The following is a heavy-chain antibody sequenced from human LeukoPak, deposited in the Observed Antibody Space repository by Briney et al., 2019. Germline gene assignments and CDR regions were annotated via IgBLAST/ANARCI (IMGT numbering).Heavy chain of an antibody. D-gene: IGHD5-18*01. CDR3: ARDRPNSYGVFDY. J-gene: IGHJ4*02. Sequence: GGSLRLSCAASGFTVSNNYMSWVRQAPGKGLEWVSVIYADGSTYYADSVKGRFTMSRDNSKNTLYLQMNSLSAEDTAVYYCARDRPNSYGVFDYWGQGTLVTVSS. V-gene: IGHV3-53*01. CDR1: GFTVSNNY. CDR2: IYADGST.